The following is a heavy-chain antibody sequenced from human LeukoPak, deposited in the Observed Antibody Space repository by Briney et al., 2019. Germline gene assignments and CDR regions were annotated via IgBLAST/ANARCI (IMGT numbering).Heavy chain of an antibody. D-gene: IGHD1-1*01. CDR2: IYYSGST. V-gene: IGHV4-39*01. Sequence: SETLSLTCTVSGGSIGSSSYYWGWIRQPPGKGLEWIGSIYYSGSTYYNPSVKSRFTISVHTSKNPFSLKLSSVTAADTAVYYCARNGIYYYYGMDVWGQGTTVTVSS. J-gene: IGHJ6*02. CDR1: GGSIGSSSYY. CDR3: ARNGIYYYYGMDV.